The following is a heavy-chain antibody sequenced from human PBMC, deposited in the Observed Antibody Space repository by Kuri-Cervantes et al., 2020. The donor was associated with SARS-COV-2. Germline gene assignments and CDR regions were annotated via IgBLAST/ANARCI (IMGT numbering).Heavy chain of an antibody. J-gene: IGHJ4*02. CDR1: GFTFSSYS. Sequence: LRLSCAASGFTFSSYSMNWVRQPPGKGLEWIGYTLYSGSPCYNPSLKSRLSISVDTSKKQFSLNLGSVTVADTAVYYCARAQRDFRSASVDYWGQGLLVTVSS. D-gene: IGHD3-3*01. CDR3: ARAQRDFRSASVDY. CDR2: TLYSGSP. V-gene: IGHV4-30-4*08.